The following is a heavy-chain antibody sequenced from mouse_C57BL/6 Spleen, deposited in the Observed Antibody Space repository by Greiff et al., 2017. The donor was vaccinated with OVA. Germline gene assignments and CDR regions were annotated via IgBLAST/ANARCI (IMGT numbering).Heavy chain of an antibody. V-gene: IGHV1-78*01. J-gene: IGHJ1*03. CDR2: IYPRDGST. Sequence: VKVVESDAELVKPGASVKISCKVSGYTFTDHTIHWMKQRPEQGLEWIGYIYPRDGSTKYNEKFKGKATLTADKSSSTAYMQLNSLTSEDSAVYFCARYGQLGRMWYFDVWGTGTTVTVSS. D-gene: IGHD4-1*02. CDR1: GYTFTDHT. CDR3: ARYGQLGRMWYFDV.